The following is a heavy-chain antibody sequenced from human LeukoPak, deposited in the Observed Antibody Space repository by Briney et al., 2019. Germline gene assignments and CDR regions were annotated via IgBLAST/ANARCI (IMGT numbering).Heavy chain of an antibody. CDR3: AREILGYRGYDSRAFDI. Sequence: ASVKVSCKASGYTFTGYYMHWVRQAPGQGLEWMGWINPNSGGTNYAQKFQGWVTMTRDTSISTAYMELSRLRSDARAVYYCAREILGYRGYDSRAFDIGGKGTMVTVS. CDR2: INPNSGGT. J-gene: IGHJ3*02. V-gene: IGHV1-2*04. CDR1: GYTFTGYY. D-gene: IGHD5-12*01.